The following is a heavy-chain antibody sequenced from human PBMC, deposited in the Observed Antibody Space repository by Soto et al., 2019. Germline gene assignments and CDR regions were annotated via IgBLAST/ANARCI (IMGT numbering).Heavy chain of an antibody. D-gene: IGHD2-2*01. CDR1: GFTFSSYG. Sequence: SGGSLRLSCAASGFTFSSYGMHWVRQAPGKGLEWVAVISYDGSNKYYADSVKGRFTISRDNSKNTLYLQMNSLRAEDTAVYYCAKDLDQYQLPYYFDYWGQGTLVTVSS. V-gene: IGHV3-30*18. J-gene: IGHJ4*02. CDR3: AKDLDQYQLPYYFDY. CDR2: ISYDGSNK.